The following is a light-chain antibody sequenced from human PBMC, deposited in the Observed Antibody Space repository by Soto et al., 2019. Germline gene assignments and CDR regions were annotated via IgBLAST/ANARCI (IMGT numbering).Light chain of an antibody. Sequence: EIVLTRSPGTLSLSPVERATLSCTPSQSLSSSYLAWYQQKPGQAPRLLIYGASNRATGIPDRFSGSGSGTEFTLTISRLETEDFAVYYCQQYGSSSWTFGQGTKVDIK. J-gene: IGKJ1*01. V-gene: IGKV3-20*01. CDR3: QQYGSSSWT. CDR2: GAS. CDR1: QSLSSSY.